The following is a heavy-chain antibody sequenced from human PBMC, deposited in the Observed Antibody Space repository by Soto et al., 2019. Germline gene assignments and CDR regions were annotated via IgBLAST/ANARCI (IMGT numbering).Heavy chain of an antibody. Sequence: GGSLRLSCAASGFMFSAYAMNWVRQAPGKGLEWLSSISDDSSYIDYADSLRGRFTVSRDNARNSLYLQIDSLGVEDTAVYYCATPYYFNHWGPGTLVTVSS. CDR1: GFMFSAYA. J-gene: IGHJ1*01. CDR2: ISDDSSYI. CDR3: ATPYYFNH. V-gene: IGHV3-21*06. D-gene: IGHD3-16*01.